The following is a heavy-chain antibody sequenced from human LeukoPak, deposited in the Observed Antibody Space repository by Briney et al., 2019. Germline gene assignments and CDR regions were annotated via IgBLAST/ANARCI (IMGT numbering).Heavy chain of an antibody. J-gene: IGHJ5*02. CDR3: ARVLTPEETGPYPANWFDP. V-gene: IGHV4-30-2*01. CDR2: IYHSGST. CDR1: GGSISSGGYS. Sequence: SQTLSLTCAVSGGSISSGGYSWSWIRQPPGKGLEWIGDIYHSGSTYYNPSLKSRVTISVDRSKNQFSLKLSSVPAADTAVYYCARVLTPEETGPYPANWFDPWGQGTLVTVSS. D-gene: IGHD1-14*01.